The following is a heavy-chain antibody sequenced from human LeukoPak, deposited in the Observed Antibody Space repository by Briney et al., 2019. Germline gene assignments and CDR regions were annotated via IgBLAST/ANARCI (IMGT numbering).Heavy chain of an antibody. Sequence: SQTLSLTCTVSGGSISSGDYYWSWIRQPPGKGLEWIGYIYYSGSTYYNPSLKSRVTISVDTSKNQFSLKLSSVTAADTAVYYCARDYYDSKEAHFFDLWGRGTLITVSS. CDR3: ARDYYDSKEAHFFDL. D-gene: IGHD3-22*01. J-gene: IGHJ2*01. CDR1: GGSISSGDYY. V-gene: IGHV4-30-4*01. CDR2: IYYSGST.